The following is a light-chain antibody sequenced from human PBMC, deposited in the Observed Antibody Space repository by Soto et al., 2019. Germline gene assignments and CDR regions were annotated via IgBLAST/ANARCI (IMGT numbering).Light chain of an antibody. V-gene: IGKV3-11*01. Sequence: EIVLTQSPATLSLSPVERGTLSGMASQSVSTYLAWYQQKAGRPPRLLIYDASKRAPGIPARFSGSGSGTDFTLTISSLEPEDFAVYYRQQYDNSPITFGQGTRLEIK. J-gene: IGKJ5*01. CDR2: DAS. CDR1: QSVSTY. CDR3: QQYDNSPIT.